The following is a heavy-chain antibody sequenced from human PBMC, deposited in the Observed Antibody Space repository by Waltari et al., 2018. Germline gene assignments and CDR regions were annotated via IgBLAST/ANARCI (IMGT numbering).Heavy chain of an antibody. D-gene: IGHD2-2*01. Sequence: EVQLVESGGGLVQPGGSLRLSCAASGFTFSSYWMSWVRQAPGKGLEWVANIKQDGSEKYYVDSVKGRFTVSRENAKNSLYLQMNSLGAEDTAVYYCARTPAMGGAFDYWGQGTLVTVSS. CDR2: IKQDGSEK. CDR1: GFTFSSYW. J-gene: IGHJ4*02. CDR3: ARTPAMGGAFDY. V-gene: IGHV3-7*01.